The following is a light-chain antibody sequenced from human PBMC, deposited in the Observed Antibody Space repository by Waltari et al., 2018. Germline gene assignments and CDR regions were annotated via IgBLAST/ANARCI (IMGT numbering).Light chain of an antibody. CDR2: AKE. V-gene: IGLV1-51*02. J-gene: IGLJ3*02. CDR1: TSNIGNNY. CDR3: GTWDNTLSANTLSAV. Sequence: QSVLTQPPSVSAAPGQKVTISCSGSTSNIGNNYVSWYQQFPGAAPNVLIYAKERRTTVIPDQFSGTKSGTSATLAITGLQTVDEDDYYCGTWDNTLSANTLSAVFGGGTKVTVL.